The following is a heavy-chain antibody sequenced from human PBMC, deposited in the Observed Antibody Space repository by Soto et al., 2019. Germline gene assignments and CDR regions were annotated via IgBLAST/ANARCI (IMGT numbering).Heavy chain of an antibody. J-gene: IGHJ4*02. D-gene: IGHD3-10*01. CDR3: ASSARGSGSYYNY. CDR1: GGSFSGYY. Sequence: SETLSLTCAVYGGSFSGYYWSWIRQPPGKGLEWIGEINHSGSTNYNPSLKSRVTISVDTSKNQFSLMMSSVTAADTAVYYCASSARGSGSYYNYWGKGTLVTVSS. V-gene: IGHV4-34*01. CDR2: INHSGST.